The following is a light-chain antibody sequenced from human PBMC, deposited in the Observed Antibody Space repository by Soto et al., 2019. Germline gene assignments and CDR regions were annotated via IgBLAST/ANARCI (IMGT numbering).Light chain of an antibody. CDR1: QGIRNF. J-gene: IGKJ3*01. CDR2: AAS. Sequence: DIQMTQSPTSLSESVGDRVTITCRASQGIRNFVACYQQKPGKAPKLLIYAASTLQSGVPSRFSGSGSGTDFTLTINSLQPDDVATYSCQNYSSVPVFGPGTKVEIK. CDR3: QNYSSVPV. V-gene: IGKV1-27*01.